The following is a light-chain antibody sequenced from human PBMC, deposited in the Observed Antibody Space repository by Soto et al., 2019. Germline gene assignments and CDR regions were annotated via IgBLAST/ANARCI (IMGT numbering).Light chain of an antibody. J-gene: IGLJ3*02. CDR3: ATWDDTLNVWM. CDR2: YNN. Sequence: QSALTQAPSASGTPGQRVTISCSGSSSNIGSNTVNWYQQLPGTAPKLLIYYNNQRPSGVPDRFSGSKSGTSASLAVSGVQSEDEADYYCATWDDTLNVWMFGGGTKLTVL. CDR1: SSNIGSNT. V-gene: IGLV1-44*01.